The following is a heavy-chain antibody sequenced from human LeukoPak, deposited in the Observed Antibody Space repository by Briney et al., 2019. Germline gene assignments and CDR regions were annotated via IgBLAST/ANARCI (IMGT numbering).Heavy chain of an antibody. CDR2: IKQDGSDK. CDR3: ARTSGSSYGGVGWYSDL. Sequence: PGGSLRLSCAASGFSFSSYWMSWVRQAPGKGLEWVANIKQDGSDKYYLDSMRGRFTISKDNSKNSLYLQMNSLRAEDTAVYYCARTSGSSYGGVGWYSDLWGRGTLVTVSS. CDR1: GFSFSSYW. D-gene: IGHD1-26*01. V-gene: IGHV3-7*03. J-gene: IGHJ2*01.